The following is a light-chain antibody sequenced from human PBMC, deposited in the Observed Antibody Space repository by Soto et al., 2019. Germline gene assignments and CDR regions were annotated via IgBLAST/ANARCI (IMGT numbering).Light chain of an antibody. CDR1: SSNIGNNY. CDR2: DNN. CDR3: GTWDSSLSAVV. Sequence: QSVLTQPPSVSAAPGQKVTISCSGSSSNIGNNYVSWYQQFPGTAPKLLIYDNNKRPSGIPDRFSGSKSGTSATLDITGLQTGDEADYYCGTWDSSLSAVVVGGGTKLTVL. J-gene: IGLJ2*01. V-gene: IGLV1-51*01.